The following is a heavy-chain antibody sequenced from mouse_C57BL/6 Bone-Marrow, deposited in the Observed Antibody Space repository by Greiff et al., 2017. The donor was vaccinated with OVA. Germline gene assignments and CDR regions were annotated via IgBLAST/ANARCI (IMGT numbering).Heavy chain of an antibody. CDR1: GYTFTSYW. J-gene: IGHJ2*01. Sequence: QVQLKQPGAELVMPGASVKLSCKASGYTFTSYWMHWVKQRPGQGLEWIGEIDPSDSYTNYNQKFKGKSTLTVDKSSSTAYMQLSSLTSEDSAVYYCARGGNYYGKTSDFDYWGQGTTLTVSS. CDR2: IDPSDSYT. CDR3: ARGGNYYGKTSDFDY. D-gene: IGHD1-2*01. V-gene: IGHV1-69*01.